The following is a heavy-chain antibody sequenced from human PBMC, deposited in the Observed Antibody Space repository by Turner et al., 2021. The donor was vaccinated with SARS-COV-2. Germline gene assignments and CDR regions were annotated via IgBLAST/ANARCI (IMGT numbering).Heavy chain of an antibody. V-gene: IGHV3-23*01. Sequence: EVQLLESGGGLVQPGGSLKLSCAASGFTFSNFAMTWVRQVPGKGLEWISAVSGSGNSKYYADSVKGRFTVSRDNSDDTLFLQMNSLRAEDTAVYYCAREMGSGSDYWGQGTLVTVSS. CDR1: GFTFSNFA. J-gene: IGHJ4*02. CDR2: VSGSGNSK. CDR3: AREMGSGSDY. D-gene: IGHD3-10*01.